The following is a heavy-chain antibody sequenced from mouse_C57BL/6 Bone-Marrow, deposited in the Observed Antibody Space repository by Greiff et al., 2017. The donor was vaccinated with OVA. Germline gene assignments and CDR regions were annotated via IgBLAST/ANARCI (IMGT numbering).Heavy chain of an antibody. D-gene: IGHD1-1*01. V-gene: IGHV1-50*01. CDR1: GYTFTSYW. CDR2: IDPSDSYT. CDR3: ARESPNYYGSSPFAY. Sequence: QVQLQQPGAELVKPGASVKLSCKASGYTFTSYWMQWVEQRPGQGLEWIGEIDPSDSYTNYNQKFKGKATLTVDPSSSTAYMQLSSLTSEDSAVYYCARESPNYYGSSPFAYWGQGTLVTVSA. J-gene: IGHJ3*01.